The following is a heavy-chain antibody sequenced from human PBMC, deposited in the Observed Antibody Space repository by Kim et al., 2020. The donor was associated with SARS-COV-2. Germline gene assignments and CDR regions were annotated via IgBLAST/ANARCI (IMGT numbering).Heavy chain of an antibody. V-gene: IGHV1-18*04. J-gene: IGHJ6*02. CDR2: ISAYNGNT. Sequence: ASVKVSCKSSGYTFTSYGISWVRQAPGQGLEWMGWISAYNGNTNYAQKLQGRVTMTTDTSTSTAYMELRSLRSDDTAVYYCAREPKWITMVRGEWNYYYGMDVWGQGTTVTVSS. CDR3: AREPKWITMVRGEWNYYYGMDV. D-gene: IGHD3-10*01. CDR1: GYTFTSYG.